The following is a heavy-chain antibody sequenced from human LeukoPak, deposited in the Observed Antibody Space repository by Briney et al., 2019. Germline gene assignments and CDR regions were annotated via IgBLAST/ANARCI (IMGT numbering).Heavy chain of an antibody. V-gene: IGHV1-18*01. Sequence: ASVKVSCKASGYTFTSYGISCVRHAPGQGLEWMGSNSAYNGNTNYAQKLQGRVTMTTDTSTRTAYMELRSLRSDDTAVYYCARRWYYDSSGYPPFDYWGQGTLVTVSS. J-gene: IGHJ4*02. D-gene: IGHD3-22*01. CDR2: NSAYNGNT. CDR1: GYTFTSYG. CDR3: ARRWYYDSSGYPPFDY.